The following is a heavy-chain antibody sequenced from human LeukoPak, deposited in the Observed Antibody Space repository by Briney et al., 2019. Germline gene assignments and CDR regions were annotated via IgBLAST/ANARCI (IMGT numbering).Heavy chain of an antibody. V-gene: IGHV3-7*05. D-gene: IGHD3-16*01. Sequence: GGSLRLSCMPCVVAPRLEWLSEVGQAPGKGLEWVANIKKDGSGEYYVGSVKGRFSISRDNAKNSLYLQMNSLRVEDTAVYYCEAWGCVWGQGTTVTVSS. CDR2: IKKDGSGE. CDR1: VVAPRLEW. CDR3: EAWGCV. J-gene: IGHJ6*02.